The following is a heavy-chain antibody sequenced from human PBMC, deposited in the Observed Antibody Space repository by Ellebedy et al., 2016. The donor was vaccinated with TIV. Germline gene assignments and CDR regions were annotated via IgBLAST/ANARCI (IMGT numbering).Heavy chain of an antibody. J-gene: IGHJ4*02. CDR3: ARHGGYRGYFDY. V-gene: IGHV4-59*08. Sequence: SETLSLTCTVSGGSISSYYWSWIRQPPGKGLEWIGYIYYSGSTNYNPSLKSRVTISVDTSKNQFSLKLSSVTAADTAVYYCARHGGYRGYFDYWGQGTLVTVSS. CDR2: IYYSGST. CDR1: GGSISSYY. D-gene: IGHD5-18*01.